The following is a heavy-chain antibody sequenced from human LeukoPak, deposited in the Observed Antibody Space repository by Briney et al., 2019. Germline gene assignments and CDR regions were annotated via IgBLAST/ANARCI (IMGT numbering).Heavy chain of an antibody. V-gene: IGHV4-4*07. CDR1: GGSISSYY. D-gene: IGHD3-10*01. CDR2: IYTSGST. J-gene: IGHJ4*02. CDR3: ATSSRTYGSGSYSRFDY. Sequence: SETLSLTCTVSGGSISSYYWSWIRQPAGKGLEWIGRIYTSGSTNYNPSLKSRVTMSVDTSKNQFSLKLSSVTAADTAVYYCATSSRTYGSGSYSRFDYWGQGTLVTVSS.